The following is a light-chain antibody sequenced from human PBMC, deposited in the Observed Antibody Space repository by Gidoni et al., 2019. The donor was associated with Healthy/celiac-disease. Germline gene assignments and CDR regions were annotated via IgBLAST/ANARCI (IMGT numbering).Light chain of an antibody. CDR2: AAS. CDR3: QQSYSTPWT. Sequence: DIQMTQSPSSLSASVGERVTITCRARQSISIYVNWYQQKPGKAPKLLIYAASSLQSGVPSRSSGSGSGTDFTLTISSLQPEDFATYYCQQSYSTPWTFGQGTKVEIK. CDR1: QSISIY. V-gene: IGKV1-39*01. J-gene: IGKJ1*01.